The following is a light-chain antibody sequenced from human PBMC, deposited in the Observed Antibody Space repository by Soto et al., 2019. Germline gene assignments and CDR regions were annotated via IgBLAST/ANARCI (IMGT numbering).Light chain of an antibody. J-gene: IGKJ5*01. Sequence: DIQMTQSPSSLSAALGDRVTITCRASQSIKNYLNWYQHKPGAAPKLLIFGASNLESGVPSRFSGSGSGTEFTLSINSLQPEDFATYYCQQGYSTTPITLGQGTRLEIK. CDR3: QQGYSTTPIT. CDR1: QSIKNY. V-gene: IGKV1-39*01. CDR2: GAS.